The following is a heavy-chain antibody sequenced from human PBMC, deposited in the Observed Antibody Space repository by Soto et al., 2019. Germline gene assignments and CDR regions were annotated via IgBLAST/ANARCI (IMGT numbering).Heavy chain of an antibody. CDR2: ISYDERNK. CDR3: ANTNYDFWGMDV. V-gene: IGHV3-30*18. D-gene: IGHD3-3*01. Sequence: PVVSMRLPSADSGLTFVYYGVHLVRKAPGKGLEWVAVISYDERNKYYADSVKGRFTISRDNSKNTLYLQMNSLRAEDTAMYYCANTNYDFWGMDVWGQGTTVNVSS. CDR1: GLTFVYYG. J-gene: IGHJ6*02.